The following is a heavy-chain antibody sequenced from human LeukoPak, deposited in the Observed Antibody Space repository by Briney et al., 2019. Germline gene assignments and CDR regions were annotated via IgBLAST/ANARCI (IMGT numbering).Heavy chain of an antibody. J-gene: IGHJ3*02. Sequence: PSETLSLTCTVSGGSISSYYWSWIRQPPGKGLEWIGYIQNRGSTNYNPSLKSRATLSVDTSKNQFSLKLTSVTAADTAVYYCARDRPGIAVAGDAFDIWGQGTMVTVSS. CDR1: GGSISSYY. D-gene: IGHD6-19*01. CDR2: IQNRGST. CDR3: ARDRPGIAVAGDAFDI. V-gene: IGHV4-59*01.